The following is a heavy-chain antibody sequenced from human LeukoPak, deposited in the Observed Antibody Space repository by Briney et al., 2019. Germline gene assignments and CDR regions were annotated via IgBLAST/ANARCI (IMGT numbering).Heavy chain of an antibody. D-gene: IGHD5-24*01. CDR2: IYYSGST. Sequence: SETLSLTCTVSGGSISSYYWSWIRQPPGKGLEWIGYIYYSGSTNYNPSLKSRVTISVDTPKNQFSLKLSSVTAADTAVYYCAREGRDGYNLRGFDYWGQGTLVTVSS. J-gene: IGHJ4*02. V-gene: IGHV4-59*01. CDR1: GGSISSYY. CDR3: AREGRDGYNLRGFDY.